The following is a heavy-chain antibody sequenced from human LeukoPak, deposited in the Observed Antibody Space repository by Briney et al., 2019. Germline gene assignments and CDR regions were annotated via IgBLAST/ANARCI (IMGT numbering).Heavy chain of an antibody. CDR1: GYNLTELS. D-gene: IGHD6-13*01. J-gene: IGHJ5*02. CDR2: FDPEDGET. V-gene: IGHV1-24*01. Sequence: GASVKVSCKVSGYNLTELSMHWVRQAPGKGLEWMGGFDPEDGETIYAQKFQGRVTMTEDTSTDTAYMELSSLRSEDTAVYYCATAPKPIAAAGTWFDPWGQGTLVTVSS. CDR3: ATAPKPIAAAGTWFDP.